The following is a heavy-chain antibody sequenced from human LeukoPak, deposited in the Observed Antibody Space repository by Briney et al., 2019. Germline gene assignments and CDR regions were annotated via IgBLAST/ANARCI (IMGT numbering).Heavy chain of an antibody. J-gene: IGHJ3*02. CDR2: ISWNSGSI. CDR3: AKDMGYCSSTSCNDAFDI. Sequence: RSLRLSCAASGFTFYDYAMHLVRQASGKGLELVSGISWNSGSIGYADSVKGRFTISRDNAKNSLYLQMNSLRAEDTALYYCAKDMGYCSSTSCNDAFDIWGQGTMVTVSS. CDR1: GFTFYDYA. D-gene: IGHD2-2*01. V-gene: IGHV3-9*01.